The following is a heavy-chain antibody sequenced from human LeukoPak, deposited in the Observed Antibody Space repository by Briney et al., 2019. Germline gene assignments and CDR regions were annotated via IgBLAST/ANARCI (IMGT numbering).Heavy chain of an antibody. J-gene: IGHJ5*02. CDR1: GFTFSSYA. CDR2: ISGSGGST. CDR3: AKPIAAAGFPFYNWFDP. Sequence: PGGSLRLSCAASGFTFSSYAMSWVRQAPGKGLEWVSGISGSGGSTYYADSVKGRFTISRDNSKNTLYLQMNSLRAEDTAVYYCAKPIAAAGFPFYNWFDPWGQGTLVTVSS. D-gene: IGHD6-13*01. V-gene: IGHV3-23*01.